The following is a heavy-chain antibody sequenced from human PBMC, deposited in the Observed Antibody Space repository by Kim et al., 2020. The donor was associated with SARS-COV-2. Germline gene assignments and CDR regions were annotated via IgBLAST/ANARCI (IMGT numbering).Heavy chain of an antibody. V-gene: IGHV4-34*01. D-gene: IGHD3-10*01. CDR3: ASFWDGSGSYASYYGMDV. CDR1: GGSFSGYY. J-gene: IGHJ6*02. CDR2: INHSGST. Sequence: SETLSLTCAVYGGSFSGYYWSWIRQPPGKGLEWIGEINHSGSTNYNPSLKSRVTISVDTSKNQFSLKLSSVTAADTAVYYCASFWDGSGSYASYYGMDVWGQGTTVTVSS.